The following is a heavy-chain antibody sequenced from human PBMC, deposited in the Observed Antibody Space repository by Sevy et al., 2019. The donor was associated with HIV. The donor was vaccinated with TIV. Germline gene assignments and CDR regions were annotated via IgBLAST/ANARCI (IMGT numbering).Heavy chain of an antibody. CDR1: GFTFSSYA. D-gene: IGHD3-9*01. CDR3: ARVLISNVLRYFDWLFPFDF. J-gene: IGHJ4*02. Sequence: GGSLRLSCAASGFTFSSYAMHWVRQAPGKGLEWVAVISYDGSNKYYADSVKGRFTISRDNSKNTLYLQMNSLRAEDTAVYYCARVLISNVLRYFDWLFPFDFWGQRTLVTVSS. V-gene: IGHV3-30-3*01. CDR2: ISYDGSNK.